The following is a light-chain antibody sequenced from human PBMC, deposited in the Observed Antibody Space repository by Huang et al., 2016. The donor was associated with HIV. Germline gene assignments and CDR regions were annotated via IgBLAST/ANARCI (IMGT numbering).Light chain of an antibody. Sequence: EIVLTQSPATLSLSPGERATLSCRASQSVNNFLAWYQQKPGQAPRLLIYDASSRATGIPARFSGSGSGTDFTRTISSLEPEDFAVYYCQQRSNWPLTFGPGTKVDIK. CDR3: QQRSNWPLT. V-gene: IGKV3-11*01. CDR1: QSVNNF. J-gene: IGKJ3*01. CDR2: DAS.